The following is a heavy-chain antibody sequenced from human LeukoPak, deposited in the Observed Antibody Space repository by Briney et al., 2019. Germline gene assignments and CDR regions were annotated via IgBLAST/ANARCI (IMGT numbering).Heavy chain of an antibody. CDR3: ARLWGTTFDY. D-gene: IGHD3-16*01. V-gene: IGHV4-39*01. J-gene: IGHJ4*02. CDR1: GGSISSGSYY. Sequence: SETLSLTCTVSGGSISSGSYYWGWIRQPPGKGLEWIGSISYTGSTYYNPSLKSRVTMSVDTSKNQFSLKVSSVTAADTAVYYCARLWGTTFDYWGQGRLVTVSS. CDR2: ISYTGST.